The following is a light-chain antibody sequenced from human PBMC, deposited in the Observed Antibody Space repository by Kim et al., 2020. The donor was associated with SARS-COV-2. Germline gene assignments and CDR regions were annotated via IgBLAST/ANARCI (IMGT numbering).Light chain of an antibody. CDR3: QQYYSTPLA. CDR2: WAS. V-gene: IGKV4-1*01. J-gene: IGKJ4*01. CDR1: QSVLYSSNNKNY. Sequence: DIVMTQSPDSLAVSLGERATIHCKSSQSVLYSSNNKNYLAWYQQKPGQPPNLRIYWASTRESGVPDRFSGSGSGTGFTLTISSLQAADVEVYSCQQYYSTPLAFGGGTKVDIK.